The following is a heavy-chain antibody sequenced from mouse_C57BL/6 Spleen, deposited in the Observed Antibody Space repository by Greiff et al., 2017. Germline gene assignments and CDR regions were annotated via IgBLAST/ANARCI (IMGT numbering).Heavy chain of an antibody. CDR3: ARFYDGYSWFAY. Sequence: VQVVESGAELVRPGASVKLSCKASGYTFTDYYINWVKQRPGQGLEWIARIYPGSGNTYYNEKFKGKATLTAEKSSSTAYMQLSSLTSEDSAVYFCARFYDGYSWFAYWGQGTLVTVSA. CDR2: IYPGSGNT. CDR1: GYTFTDYY. J-gene: IGHJ3*01. D-gene: IGHD2-3*01. V-gene: IGHV1-76*01.